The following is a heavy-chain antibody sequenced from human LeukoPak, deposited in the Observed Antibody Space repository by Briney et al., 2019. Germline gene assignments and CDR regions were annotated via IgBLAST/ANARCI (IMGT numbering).Heavy chain of an antibody. CDR3: ARAGHPTGIAAAGG. Sequence: GRSLRLSCAASGFTFSSYGMHWVRQAPGEGLGWVAVISYDGSNKYYADSVKGRFTISRDNSKNTLYLQMNSLRAEDTAVYYCARAGHPTGIAAAGGWGQGTMVTVSS. D-gene: IGHD6-13*01. J-gene: IGHJ3*01. CDR1: GFTFSSYG. V-gene: IGHV3-30*03. CDR2: ISYDGSNK.